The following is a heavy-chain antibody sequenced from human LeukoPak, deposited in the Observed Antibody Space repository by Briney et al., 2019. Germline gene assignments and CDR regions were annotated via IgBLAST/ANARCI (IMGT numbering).Heavy chain of an antibody. J-gene: IGHJ4*02. CDR1: GGSISSYY. D-gene: IGHD1-26*01. Sequence: SETLSLTCTVSGGSISSYYWSWIRQPPGKGLEWIGYIYYSGSTNYNPSLKSRVTISVDTSKNQFSLELTPVTAADTAVYYCAREDPLRLPGGFDYWGQGALVTVSS. CDR2: IYYSGST. CDR3: AREDPLRLPGGFDY. V-gene: IGHV4-59*01.